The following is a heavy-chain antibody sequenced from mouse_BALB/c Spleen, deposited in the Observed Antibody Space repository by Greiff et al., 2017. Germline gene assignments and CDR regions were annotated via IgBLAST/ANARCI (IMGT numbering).Heavy chain of an antibody. J-gene: IGHJ4*01. D-gene: IGHD1-1*01. CDR2: IDPENGDT. V-gene: IGHV14-4*02. CDR1: GFNIKDYY. Sequence: EVMLVESGAELVRSGASVKLSCTASGFNIKDYYMHWVKQRPEQGLEWIGWIDPENGDTEYAPKFQGKATMTADTSSNTAYLQLSSLTSEDTAVYYCNVHYYGRNAMDYWGQGTSVTVSS. CDR3: NVHYYGRNAMDY.